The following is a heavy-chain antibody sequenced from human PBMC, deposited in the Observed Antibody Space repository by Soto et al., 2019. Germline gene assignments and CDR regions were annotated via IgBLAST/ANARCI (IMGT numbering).Heavy chain of an antibody. J-gene: IGHJ4*02. D-gene: IGHD3-3*01. CDR3: ARDPTIYDFWSGSSYFDY. Sequence: QVQLVQSGAEVRKPGASVKVSCKASGYTFTSYGISWVRQAPGQGLEWIGWISGYNGNTYSAQKLQGRVTLTTDTSTNTAYMELRSLGSDDTAVYYCARDPTIYDFWSGSSYFDYWGQGTLVTVSS. V-gene: IGHV1-18*04. CDR1: GYTFTSYG. CDR2: ISGYNGNT.